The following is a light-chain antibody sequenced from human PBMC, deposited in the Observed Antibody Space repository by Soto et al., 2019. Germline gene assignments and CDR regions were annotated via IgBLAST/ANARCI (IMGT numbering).Light chain of an antibody. CDR1: QSVSSSY. J-gene: IGKJ1*01. CDR2: GAS. CDR3: QQYGSSPRT. V-gene: IGKV3-20*01. Sequence: EIELTQSPGTLSLSPGQRATLSCRASQSVSSSYLAWYQQKPGQAPSLLIYGASSRDTGIPDRFSGSGSGTDFTLTISRLEPEDFAVYYCQQYGSSPRTFGQGTKVEIK.